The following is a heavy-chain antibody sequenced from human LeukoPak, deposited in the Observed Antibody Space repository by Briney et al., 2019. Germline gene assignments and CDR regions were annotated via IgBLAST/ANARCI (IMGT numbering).Heavy chain of an antibody. D-gene: IGHD5-18*01. CDR3: ARGRTDTAMVLYYYYYMDV. Sequence: GSLRLSCAASGFTFSSYSMNWVRQAPGKGLEWIGSIYYSGSTYYNPSLKSRVTISVDTSKNQFSLKLSSVTAADTAVYYCARGRTDTAMVLYYYYYMDVWGKGTTVTISS. J-gene: IGHJ6*03. CDR1: GFTFSSYS. V-gene: IGHV4-39*07. CDR2: IYYSGST.